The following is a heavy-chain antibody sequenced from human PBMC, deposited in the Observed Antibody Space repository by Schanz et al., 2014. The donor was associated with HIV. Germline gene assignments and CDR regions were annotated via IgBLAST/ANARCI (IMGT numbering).Heavy chain of an antibody. J-gene: IGHJ6*02. CDR1: GFNFNSYG. CDR3: ARDRLHPGNGMDV. CDR2: IWNDGSNT. D-gene: IGHD4-4*01. Sequence: QVQLVESGGGVVQPGRSLRLSCAGSGFNFNSYGMHWVRQAPGKGLEWVAVIWNDGSNTFYADSVKGRFTISRDNSKKTVFLQMNNLRAEDTAVYYCARDRLHPGNGMDVWGQGILVTVSS. V-gene: IGHV3-33*08.